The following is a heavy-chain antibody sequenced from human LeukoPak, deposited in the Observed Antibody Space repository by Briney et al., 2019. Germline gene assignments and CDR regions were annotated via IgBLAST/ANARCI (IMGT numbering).Heavy chain of an antibody. J-gene: IGHJ6*03. V-gene: IGHV3-30*03. CDR3: ARSGYCSSTSCPPYYYYYMDV. Sequence: PGGSLRLSCAASGFTFSSYGMHWVRQAPGKGLEWVAVISYSGNNIYYADSVKGRFTISRDNSKNTLYLQMNSLRAEDTAVYYCARSGYCSSTSCPPYYYYYMDVWGKGTTVTVSS. CDR2: ISYSGNNI. D-gene: IGHD2-2*01. CDR1: GFTFSSYG.